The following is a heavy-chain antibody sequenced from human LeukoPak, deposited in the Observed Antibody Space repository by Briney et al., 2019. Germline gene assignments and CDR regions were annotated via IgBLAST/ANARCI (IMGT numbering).Heavy chain of an antibody. CDR2: INPNSGGT. CDR1: GYTFTVYY. CDR3: ARDLGRDY. V-gene: IGHV1-2*02. Sequence: GASVNVSCKASGYTFTVYYMHWVRQAPGQGLEWMGWINPNSGGTNYAQKFQGRVTMTSDTSISTAYMELSRLRSADAAVHYCARDLGRDYWGQGTLVTVSS. J-gene: IGHJ4*02.